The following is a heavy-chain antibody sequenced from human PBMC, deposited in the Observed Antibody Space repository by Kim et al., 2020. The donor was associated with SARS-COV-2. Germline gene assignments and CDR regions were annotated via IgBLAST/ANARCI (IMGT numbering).Heavy chain of an antibody. V-gene: IGHV3-7*01. Sequence: GGSLRLSCAASGFTFSSYAMSWVRQTPVEGLEWVANIKQDGSEKYYVDSVKGRFTISRDNAKNSLYLQMNSLRAEDTAMYYCARSRGVDYWGQGTVVTVSS. CDR2: IKQDGSEK. J-gene: IGHJ4*01. CDR1: GFTFSSYA. D-gene: IGHD2-2*01. CDR3: ARSRGVDY.